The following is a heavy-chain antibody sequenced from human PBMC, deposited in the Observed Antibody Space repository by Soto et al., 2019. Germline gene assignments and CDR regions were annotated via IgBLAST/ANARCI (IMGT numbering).Heavy chain of an antibody. J-gene: IGHJ6*02. Sequence: SETLSLTCAVSGDSISSVNWWSWVRQSPGQGLEWIGDIYHTGITNYNPSLQSRVTISVNTSKNQFSLRLTSVTAADTAVYYCARAAVTHERYHYGMDVWGQGTTVTVSS. CDR3: ARAAVTHERYHYGMDV. D-gene: IGHD4-17*01. CDR1: GDSISSVNW. CDR2: IYHTGIT. V-gene: IGHV4-4*02.